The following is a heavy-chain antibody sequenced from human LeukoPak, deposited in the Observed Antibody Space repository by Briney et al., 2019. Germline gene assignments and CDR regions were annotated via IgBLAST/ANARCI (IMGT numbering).Heavy chain of an antibody. CDR3: ARGVQYYDFWSGYSKEILDY. Sequence: SETLSLTCTVSGGSISSSSYYWGWIRQPPGKGLEWIGSIYYSGSTYYNPSLKSRVTISVDTSKNQFSLKLSSVTAADTAVYYCARGVQYYDFWSGYSKEILDYWGQGTLVTVSS. V-gene: IGHV4-39*07. D-gene: IGHD3-3*01. CDR2: IYYSGST. J-gene: IGHJ4*02. CDR1: GGSISSSSYY.